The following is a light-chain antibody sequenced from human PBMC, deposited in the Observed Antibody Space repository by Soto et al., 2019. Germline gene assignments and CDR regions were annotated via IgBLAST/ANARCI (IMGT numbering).Light chain of an antibody. Sequence: EIVMTQSPATLSVSPGERATLSCRASQSVSSYLAWYQQKPGQAPRLLIYGASTRATGIPARFSGSGSGTEFTLTISSLQSEDFAVYYCQQYNAWPLTFGGGTKVDIK. CDR1: QSVSSY. V-gene: IGKV3-15*01. CDR3: QQYNAWPLT. J-gene: IGKJ4*01. CDR2: GAS.